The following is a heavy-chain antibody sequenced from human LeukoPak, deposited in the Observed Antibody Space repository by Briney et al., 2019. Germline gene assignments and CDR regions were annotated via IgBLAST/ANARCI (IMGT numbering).Heavy chain of an antibody. Sequence: KPSETLSLTCTVSGYSISSAYYWGWIRQPPGKGLEWIGSIYHSGSTYYNPSLKSRVTISVDTSKNQFSLNLSSVTAADTAVYYCARGVTMIGRLRFDPWGQGTLVTVSS. CDR3: ARGVTMIGRLRFDP. D-gene: IGHD3-22*01. J-gene: IGHJ5*02. V-gene: IGHV4-38-2*02. CDR1: GYSISSAYY. CDR2: IYHSGST.